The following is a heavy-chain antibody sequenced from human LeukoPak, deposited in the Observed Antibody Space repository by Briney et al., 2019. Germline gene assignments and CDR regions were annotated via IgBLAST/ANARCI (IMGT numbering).Heavy chain of an antibody. D-gene: IGHD6-13*01. Sequence: SQTLSLTCAVSGGSISSGGYSWSWIRQPPGKGLEWIGYIYHSGSTYYNPSLKSRVTISVDRSKNQLSLKLSSVTAADTAVYYCARGSRVGFDPWGQGTLVTVSS. CDR1: GGSISSGGYS. CDR3: ARGSRVGFDP. CDR2: IYHSGST. J-gene: IGHJ5*02. V-gene: IGHV4-30-2*01.